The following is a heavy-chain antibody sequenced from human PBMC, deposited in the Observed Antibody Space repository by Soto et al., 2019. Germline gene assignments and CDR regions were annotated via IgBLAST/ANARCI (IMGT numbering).Heavy chain of an antibody. V-gene: IGHV3-9*01. CDR1: GFTFDDYA. D-gene: IGHD3-3*01. CDR3: AKSAVGEYDFWSGSSFIHWFDP. J-gene: IGHJ5*02. Sequence: GGSLRLSCAASGFTFDDYAMHWVRQAPGKGLEWVSGISWNSGSIGYADSVKGRFTISRDNAKNSLYLQMNSLRAEDTALYYCAKSAVGEYDFWSGSSFIHWFDPWGQGTLVTVSS. CDR2: ISWNSGSI.